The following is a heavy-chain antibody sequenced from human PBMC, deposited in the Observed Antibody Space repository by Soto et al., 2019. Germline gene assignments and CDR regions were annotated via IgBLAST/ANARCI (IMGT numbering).Heavy chain of an antibody. D-gene: IGHD2-15*01. CDR2: IYPGDSDT. CDR1: GYSFTSYW. Sequence: GESLKISCKGSGYSFTSYWIGWVRQMPGKGLEWMGIIYPGDSDTRYSPSFQGQVTISADKSISTAYLQWSSLKASDTTMYYCARPDPPDPYCSGGSCYSGAFDIWGQGTMVTVSS. V-gene: IGHV5-51*01. J-gene: IGHJ3*02. CDR3: ARPDPPDPYCSGGSCYSGAFDI.